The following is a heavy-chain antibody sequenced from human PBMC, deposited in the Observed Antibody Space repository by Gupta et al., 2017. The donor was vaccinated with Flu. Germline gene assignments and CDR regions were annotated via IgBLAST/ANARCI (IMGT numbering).Heavy chain of an antibody. CDR3: ARDLTGEQDGYNPGDY. Sequence: PGQGLEWMGGIIPIFGTANYAQKFQGRVTITADESTSTAYMELSSLRSEDTAVYYCARDLTGEQDGYNPGDYWGQGTLVTVSS. CDR2: IIPIFGTA. D-gene: IGHD3-10*01. V-gene: IGHV1-69*01. J-gene: IGHJ4*02.